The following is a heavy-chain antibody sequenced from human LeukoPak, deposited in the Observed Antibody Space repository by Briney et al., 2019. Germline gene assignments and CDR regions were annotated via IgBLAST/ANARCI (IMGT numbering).Heavy chain of an antibody. CDR2: IYYSGST. CDR3: ARTPGSGVGYFDL. V-gene: IGHV4-59*08. D-gene: IGHD2-15*01. CDR1: GGSISSYY. J-gene: IGHJ2*01. Sequence: PSETLSLTCTVSGGSISSYYWRWIRQPPGKGLEWIGYIYYSGSTNYNPYLKSRVTISVDTSKHQFSLKLSSVTAADTAVYYCARTPGSGVGYFDLWGRGTLVTVSS.